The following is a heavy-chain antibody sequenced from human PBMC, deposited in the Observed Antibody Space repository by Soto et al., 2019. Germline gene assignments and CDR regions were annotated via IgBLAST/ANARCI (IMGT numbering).Heavy chain of an antibody. CDR1: GFTFSSYG. J-gene: IGHJ6*02. CDR3: ARGRAAAAPGARHTYGHDGMDV. D-gene: IGHD6-13*01. CDR2: IWYDGSNK. Sequence: QVQLVESGGGVVQPGRSLRLSCAASGFTFSSYGMHWVRQAPGKGLEWVAVIWYDGSNKYYADSVKGRFTISRDNSKNARYLQMNSLRAEDTAGYYCARGRAAAAPGARHTYGHDGMDVWGQGTTVTVAS. V-gene: IGHV3-33*01.